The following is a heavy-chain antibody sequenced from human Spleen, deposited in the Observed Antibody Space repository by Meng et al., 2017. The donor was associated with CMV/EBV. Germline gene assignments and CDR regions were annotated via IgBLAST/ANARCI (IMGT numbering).Heavy chain of an antibody. CDR2: LHHSGST. V-gene: IGHV4-34*01. CDR1: GGSYSGYY. J-gene: IGHJ5*02. D-gene: IGHD6-6*01. CDR3: ARVRAARKTLGFDP. Sequence: VNGGSYSGYYWSWIRQPPGKGLELIGELHHSGSTNINPSLKSRVTISVDTSKNQFSLKLGSVTAADTAVYFCARVRAARKTLGFDPWGQGTLVTVSS.